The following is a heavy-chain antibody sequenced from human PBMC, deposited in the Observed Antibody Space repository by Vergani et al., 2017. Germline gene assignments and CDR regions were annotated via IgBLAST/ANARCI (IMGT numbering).Heavy chain of an antibody. CDR1: GFTFSSYS. CDR3: ARDGGGWCSSTSCYSGMRGEDY. Sequence: EVQLVESGGGLVKPGGSLRLSCAASGFTFSSYSMNWVRQAPGKGLEWVSSISSSSSYIYYADSVKGRFTISRDNAKNSLYLQMNSRRAEDTAVYYCARDGGGWCSSTSCYSGMRGEDYWGQGTLVTVSS. J-gene: IGHJ4*02. D-gene: IGHD2-2*02. V-gene: IGHV3-21*01. CDR2: ISSSSSYI.